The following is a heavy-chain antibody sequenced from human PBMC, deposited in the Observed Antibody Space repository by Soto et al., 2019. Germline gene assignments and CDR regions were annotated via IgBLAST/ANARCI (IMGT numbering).Heavy chain of an antibody. CDR2: VSSTGSYT. J-gene: IGHJ2*01. Sequence: QMQLMESGGGLVKPGGSLRLSCAASGFNFGDYYMSWVRQAPGKGLEWVSFVSSTGSYTKYSDSVGGRFTVSRDNGKNSLHLQLNSLRVEDTAVYYCARLRVGVNWYFDLWGRGTLVTVSS. CDR3: ARLRVGVNWYFDL. CDR1: GFNFGDYY. V-gene: IGHV3-11*06. D-gene: IGHD1-26*01.